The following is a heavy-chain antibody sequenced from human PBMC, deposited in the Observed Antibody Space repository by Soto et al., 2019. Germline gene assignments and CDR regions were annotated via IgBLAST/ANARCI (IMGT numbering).Heavy chain of an antibody. V-gene: IGHV1-24*01. CDR1: GYALTELS. CDR2: FDPEDGET. J-gene: IGHJ3*02. CDR3: ATEGYSSPDAFDI. Sequence: GASVKVSCKVSGYALTELSMHWVRQAPGKGLEWMGGFDPEDGETIYAQKFQGRVTMTEDTSTDTAYMKLSSLRSEDTAVYYCATEGYSSPDAFDIWGQGTMVTVSS. D-gene: IGHD5-18*01.